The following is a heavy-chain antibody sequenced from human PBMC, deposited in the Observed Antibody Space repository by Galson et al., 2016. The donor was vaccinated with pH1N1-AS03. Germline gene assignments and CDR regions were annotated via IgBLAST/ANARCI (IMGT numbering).Heavy chain of an antibody. Sequence: PALVKPTQTLTLTCSFSGFSLGTTSVGLAWIRQPPGEALEWLALVHWDGVHRLGPSLRGRHAITKDTSKNQVVLTMTNMGPADTGTYCCTKTSGYDFDFWGQGAPVTVS. J-gene: IGHJ4*02. CDR3: TKTSGYDFDF. D-gene: IGHD5-12*01. CDR2: VHWDGVH. CDR1: GFSLGTTSVG. V-gene: IGHV2-5*05.